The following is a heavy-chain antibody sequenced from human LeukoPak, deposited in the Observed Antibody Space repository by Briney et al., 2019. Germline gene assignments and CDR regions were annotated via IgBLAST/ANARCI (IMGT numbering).Heavy chain of an antibody. CDR3: GLRSIATTGKKGLVY. CDR1: GYTFTSYD. CDR2: MNPNSGNT. D-gene: IGHD6-13*01. Sequence: GASVKVSCKASGYTFTSYDINWVRQATGQGLEWMGWMNPNSGNTGYAQKFQGRVTMTRNTSISTAYMELSSLRSEDTAVYYCGLRSIATTGKKGLVYWGQGTLVIVSS. J-gene: IGHJ4*02. V-gene: IGHV1-8*01.